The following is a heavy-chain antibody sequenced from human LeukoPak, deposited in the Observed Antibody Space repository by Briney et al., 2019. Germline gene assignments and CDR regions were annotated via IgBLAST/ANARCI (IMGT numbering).Heavy chain of an antibody. D-gene: IGHD6-19*01. V-gene: IGHV4-38-2*02. CDR2: IYHSGST. CDR3: ARGGIAVAGGDY. J-gene: IGHJ4*02. Sequence: SETLSLTCTVSDYSISSGYYWGWIRQPPGKGLEWIGSIYHSGSTYYNPSLKSRVTISVDTSKNQFSLKLSSVTAADTAVYYCARGGIAVAGGDYWGQGTLVTVSS. CDR1: DYSISSGYY.